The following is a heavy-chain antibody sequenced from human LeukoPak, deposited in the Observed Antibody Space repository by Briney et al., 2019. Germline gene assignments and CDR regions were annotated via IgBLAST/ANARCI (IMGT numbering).Heavy chain of an antibody. V-gene: IGHV3-48*03. D-gene: IGHD2-2*01. CDR2: ISSSGTAI. CDR1: EFTFSVYE. Sequence: GGSLRLSCAASEFTFSVYEMNWVRQAPGKGLEWVSYISSSGTAIYYADSVKGRFTISRDNSKNTLYLQMNSLRAEDTAVYYCAKGYCSSTSCYSPDVWGKGTTVTISS. CDR3: AKGYCSSTSCYSPDV. J-gene: IGHJ6*04.